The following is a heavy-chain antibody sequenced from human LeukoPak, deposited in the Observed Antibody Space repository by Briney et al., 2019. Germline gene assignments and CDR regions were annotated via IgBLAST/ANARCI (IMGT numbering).Heavy chain of an antibody. CDR2: INHNSGGT. CDR3: ARGSSGSTDFQH. J-gene: IGHJ1*01. D-gene: IGHD1-26*01. V-gene: IGHV1-2*02. Sequence: GASLRDSCKGSGYTFTTYGINCVRQAPGQGLEWMGWINHNSGGTNYAQKFQGRVTMTRDTSISTAYMELSRLRSDDTAVYYCARGSSGSTDFQHWGQGTLVTVSS. CDR1: GYTFTTYG.